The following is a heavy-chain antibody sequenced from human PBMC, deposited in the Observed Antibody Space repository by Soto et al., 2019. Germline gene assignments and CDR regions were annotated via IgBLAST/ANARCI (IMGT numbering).Heavy chain of an antibody. CDR1: GYSFLSYW. J-gene: IGHJ5*02. D-gene: IGHD2-15*01. Sequence: GESLKISCKVSGYSFLSYWIGWVRQMPGRGLEWMGIIYPDDSDTRYSPSFQGQVTISADKSISTAYLQWSSLKASDTALYYCARRYCSGGSCHDWFDPWGQGTLVTVSS. CDR2: IYPDDSDT. CDR3: ARRYCSGGSCHDWFDP. V-gene: IGHV5-51*01.